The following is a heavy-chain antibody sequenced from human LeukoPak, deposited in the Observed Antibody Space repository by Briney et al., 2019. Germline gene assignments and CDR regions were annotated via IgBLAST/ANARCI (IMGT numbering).Heavy chain of an antibody. V-gene: IGHV3-73*01. Sequence: PGGSLRLSCAASGFTFSGSAMPWVRQASGKGLEWVGRIRSKANSYATAYAASVKGRFTISRDDSKNTAYLQMNSLKTEDTAVYYCTSLSLGIGVDYWGQGTLDTVSS. CDR1: GFTFSGSA. J-gene: IGHJ4*02. CDR3: TSLSLGIGVDY. D-gene: IGHD7-27*01. CDR2: IRSKANSYAT.